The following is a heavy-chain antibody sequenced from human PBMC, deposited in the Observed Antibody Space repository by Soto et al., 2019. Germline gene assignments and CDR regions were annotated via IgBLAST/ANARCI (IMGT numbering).Heavy chain of an antibody. J-gene: IGHJ4*02. Sequence: QLQLQESGPGLVKPSETLSLTCSVSGGTISGYYWTWIRQSPGKGLEWIGYIFYRGGTNFNPSLKSRVTISVDTSKNQFSLKLSSVTAADTALYYCARVGSSGWSPDYWGRGTLVTVSS. D-gene: IGHD6-19*01. V-gene: IGHV4-59*01. CDR2: IFYRGGT. CDR1: GGTISGYY. CDR3: ARVGSSGWSPDY.